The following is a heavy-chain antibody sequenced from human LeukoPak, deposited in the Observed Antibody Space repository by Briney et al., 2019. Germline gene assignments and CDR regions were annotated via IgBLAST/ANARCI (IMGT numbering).Heavy chain of an antibody. CDR1: GGSISSYY. V-gene: IGHV4-4*09. CDR3: ARHSPQRQWYSSSSPMALSVFDY. J-gene: IGHJ4*02. CDR2: IYTSGST. Sequence: SETLSLTCTVSGGSISSYYWSWIRQPPGKGLEWIGYIYTSGSTNYNPSLKSRVTISVDTSKNQFSLKLSSVTAADTAVYYCARHSPQRQWYSSSSPMALSVFDYWGQGTLVTVSS. D-gene: IGHD6-6*01.